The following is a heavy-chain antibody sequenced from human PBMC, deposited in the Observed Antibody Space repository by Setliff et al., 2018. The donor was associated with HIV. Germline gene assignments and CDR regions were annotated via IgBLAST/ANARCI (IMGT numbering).Heavy chain of an antibody. D-gene: IGHD2-8*01. J-gene: IGHJ3*02. V-gene: IGHV1-2*06. CDR1: GYTFTGYF. Sequence: ASVKVCCKASGYTFTGYFIHWVRQAPGQGLEWMGRIIPNSAGTNYAQKFQGRVTMTRDTSISTAYMELSRLRSDDTAVYYCATKVYCTNGVCLDAFDIWGQGTMVTVS. CDR2: IIPNSAGT. CDR3: ATKVYCTNGVCLDAFDI.